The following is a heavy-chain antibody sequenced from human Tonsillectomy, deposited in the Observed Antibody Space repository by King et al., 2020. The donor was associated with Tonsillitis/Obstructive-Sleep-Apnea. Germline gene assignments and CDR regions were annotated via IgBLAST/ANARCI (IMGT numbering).Heavy chain of an antibody. CDR1: GGTFSSYA. Sequence: QLVQSGAEVRKPGSSVKVSCKASGGTFSSYAISGVRQAPGQGLEWMGGIIPIFVTTNYAQNFQGIVTITADESTCTAYMELCSLGSEDTAVYYCARGVVGPAAITLWYFDLWGRGTLVTVSS. CDR3: ARGVVGPAAITLWYFDL. D-gene: IGHD2-2*01. J-gene: IGHJ2*01. CDR2: IIPIFVTT. V-gene: IGHV1-69*01.